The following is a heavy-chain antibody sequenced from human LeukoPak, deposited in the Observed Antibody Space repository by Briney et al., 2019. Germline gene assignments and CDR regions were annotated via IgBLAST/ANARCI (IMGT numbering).Heavy chain of an antibody. CDR1: GGSFSGYY. V-gene: IGHV4-34*01. J-gene: IGHJ4*02. Sequence: SETLSLTCAVYGGSFSGYYWSWIRQPPGKGLEWIGEINHSGSINYNPSLKSRVTISVDTSKNQFSLKLSSVTAADTAVYYCARDGSLIAVAGTNFDYWGQGTLVTVSS. CDR2: INHSGSI. D-gene: IGHD6-19*01. CDR3: ARDGSLIAVAGTNFDY.